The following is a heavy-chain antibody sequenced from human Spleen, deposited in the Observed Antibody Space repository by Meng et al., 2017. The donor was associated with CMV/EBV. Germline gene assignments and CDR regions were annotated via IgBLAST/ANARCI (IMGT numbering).Heavy chain of an antibody. J-gene: IGHJ5*02. CDR1: GYTFTSYG. V-gene: IGHV1-18*01. D-gene: IGHD4-17*01. CDR2: ISAYNGNT. CDR3: ARDASDYGDRGSWFDP. Sequence: ASVKVSCKASGYTFTSYGISWVRQAPGQGLEWMGWISAYNGNTNYAQKLQGRVTMTTDTSTSTAYMELRSLRSDDTAVYYCARDASDYGDRGSWFDPWGQETLVTVSS.